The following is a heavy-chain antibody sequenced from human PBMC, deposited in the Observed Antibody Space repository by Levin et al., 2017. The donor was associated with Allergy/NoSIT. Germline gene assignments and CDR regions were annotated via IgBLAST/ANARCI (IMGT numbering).Heavy chain of an antibody. CDR3: ARGWNSISYYSTH. Sequence: SCAASGFTFSSYVMTWVRQAPGKGLEWVSAISGSGDGTYYADSVKGRFTISRDNSKNTLYLQMNSLRAEDTAVYYCARGWNSISYYSTHWGQGTLVTVSS. CDR1: GFTFSSYV. V-gene: IGHV3-23*01. J-gene: IGHJ4*02. CDR2: ISGSGDGT. D-gene: IGHD1-26*01.